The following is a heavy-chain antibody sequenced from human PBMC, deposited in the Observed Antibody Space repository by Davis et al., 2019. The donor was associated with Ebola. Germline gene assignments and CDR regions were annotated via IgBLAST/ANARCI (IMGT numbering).Heavy chain of an antibody. CDR1: GGSSSGYY. D-gene: IGHD4-23*01. Sequence: PSETLSPTCSLPGGSSSGYYWTWIRQPPGKGLEWIGAVDHSGRTNYNPSLKGRLTISRDTSKNQFSLKVTSVTAADTAVYYCVRGGGYGGYGMDVWGQGTMVTVSS. CDR3: VRGGGYGGYGMDV. V-gene: IGHV4-34*01. CDR2: VDHSGRT. J-gene: IGHJ6*02.